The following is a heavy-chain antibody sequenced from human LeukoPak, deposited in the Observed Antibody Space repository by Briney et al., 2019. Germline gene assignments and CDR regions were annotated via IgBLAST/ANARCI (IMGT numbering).Heavy chain of an antibody. CDR3: VRHLSDITSCPNY. CDR1: GYTFATYW. Sequence: GESLKISCKGSGYTFATYWIGWVRQMPGKGLEWLGIIYHGDSRTTYSPSFQGQVTISADKSIRTVYLQWNSLKASDTAIYYCVRHLSDITSCPNYWGPGTLITVAS. V-gene: IGHV5-51*01. J-gene: IGHJ4*02. D-gene: IGHD2-2*01. CDR2: IYHGDSRT.